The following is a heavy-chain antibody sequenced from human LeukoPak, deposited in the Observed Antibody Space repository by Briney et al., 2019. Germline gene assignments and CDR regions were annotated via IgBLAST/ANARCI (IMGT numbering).Heavy chain of an antibody. J-gene: IGHJ4*02. CDR3: AKAFSEYCSSTSCYLFDY. D-gene: IGHD2-2*01. V-gene: IGHV3-23*01. CDR1: GFTFSSYA. CDR2: ISGSGGST. Sequence: PGGSLRLSCAASGFTFSSYAMSWVRQAPGKGLEWVSAISGSGGSTYYVDSVKGRFTISRDNSKNTLYLQMNSLRAEDTAVYYCAKAFSEYCSSTSCYLFDYWGQGTLVTVSS.